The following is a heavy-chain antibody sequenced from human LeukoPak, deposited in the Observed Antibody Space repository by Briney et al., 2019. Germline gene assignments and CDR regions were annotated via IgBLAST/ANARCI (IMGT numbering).Heavy chain of an antibody. CDR3: ARQKGIFDY. Sequence: PSETLPLTCTVSGGSISSYYWSWIRQPPGKGLEWIGYIYTGGSTNYNPSLKSRVTISVDTSKNQFSLKLSSVTAADTAVYYCARQKGIFDYWGQGTLVTVSS. CDR2: IYTGGST. J-gene: IGHJ4*02. V-gene: IGHV4-4*09. CDR1: GGSISSYY.